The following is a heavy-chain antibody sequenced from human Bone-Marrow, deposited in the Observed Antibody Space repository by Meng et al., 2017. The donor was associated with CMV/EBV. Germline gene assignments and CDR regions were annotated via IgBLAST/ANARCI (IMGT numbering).Heavy chain of an antibody. CDR2: ISSSSSTI. V-gene: IGHV3-48*04. Sequence: GESLKISCAASGFTFSSYSMNWVRQAPGKGLEWVSYISSSSSTIYYADSVKGRFTISRDNAKNSLYLQMNSLRAEDTAVYYCARDPRYCTNGVCSGWGQGTLVTVSS. CDR1: GFTFSSYS. J-gene: IGHJ4*02. CDR3: ARDPRYCTNGVCSG. D-gene: IGHD2-8*01.